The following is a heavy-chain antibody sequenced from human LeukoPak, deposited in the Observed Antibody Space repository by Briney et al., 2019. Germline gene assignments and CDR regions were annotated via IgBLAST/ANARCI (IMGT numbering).Heavy chain of an antibody. V-gene: IGHV3-33*01. CDR1: GFTFSSYG. CDR3: ARDLPYYYDSSGKGFDY. Sequence: PGGSLRLSCAASGFTFSSYGMHWVRQAPGKGLEWLAVIWYDGSNKYYAASVKGRFTISRDNSKNTLYLQMNSLRAEDTAVYYCARDLPYYYDSSGKGFDYWGQGTLVTVS. D-gene: IGHD3-22*01. CDR2: IWYDGSNK. J-gene: IGHJ4*02.